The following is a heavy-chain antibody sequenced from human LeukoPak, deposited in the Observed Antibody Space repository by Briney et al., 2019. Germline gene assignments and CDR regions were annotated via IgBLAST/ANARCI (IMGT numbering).Heavy chain of an antibody. V-gene: IGHV3-69-1*01. D-gene: IGHD4-17*01. CDR3: ARGPYDYGEYIDY. CDR1: GFPFREYS. CDR2: IDSSSTI. Sequence: RGSLRLSCAASGFPFREYSMNWVRQAPGKVLEWVSYIDSSSTIYYADSVKGRFTISRDNAKNSLYLQLNSLRAEDTAVYYCARGPYDYGEYIDYWGQGTLVTVSS. J-gene: IGHJ4*02.